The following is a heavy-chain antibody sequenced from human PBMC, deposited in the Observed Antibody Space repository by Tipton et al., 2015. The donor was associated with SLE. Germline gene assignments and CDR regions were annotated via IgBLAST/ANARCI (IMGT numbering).Heavy chain of an antibody. Sequence: TLSLTCTVSGGSISSHYWSWIRQPPGKGLEWIGYIYYSGSTNYNPSLKSRVTISVDTSKNQFSLKLSSVTAADTAVYYCARVNTAMGPDFYYGMDVWGQGTTATVS. CDR3: ARVNTAMGPDFYYGMDV. J-gene: IGHJ6*02. CDR2: IYYSGST. D-gene: IGHD5-18*01. CDR1: GGSISSHY. V-gene: IGHV4-59*11.